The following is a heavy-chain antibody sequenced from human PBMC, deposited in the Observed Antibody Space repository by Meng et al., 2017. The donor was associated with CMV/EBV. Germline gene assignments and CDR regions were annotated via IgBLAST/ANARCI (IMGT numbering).Heavy chain of an antibody. J-gene: IGHJ4*02. D-gene: IGHD2-2*01. CDR3: ARVGRTSCYDY. CDR2: IYYSGST. CDR1: GGSQSSGDYY. Sequence: QVALHDAAPGSVKPSQPLSLPFTVSGGSQSSGDYYWSWTRQPPGKGLEWIVYIYYSGSTYYNPSLKSRVPISVDTSKNQFSLKLISVTAADTAVYYCARVGRTSCYDYWGQGTLVTVSS. V-gene: IGHV4-30-4*08.